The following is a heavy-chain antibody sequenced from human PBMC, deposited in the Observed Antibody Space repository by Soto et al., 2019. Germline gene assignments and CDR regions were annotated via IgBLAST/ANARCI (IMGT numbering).Heavy chain of an antibody. CDR1: GDSISSGGYY. Sequence: QVQLQESGPGLVKPSQTLSLTCTVSGDSISSGGYYWSWIRQHPGKGLEWIGYIYYSWITYYNPSLKSRVIISVDTSKNQFSLKLSSVTAADTAVYYCARGSTVAAILFDYWGQGTLVTVSS. J-gene: IGHJ4*02. CDR2: IYYSWIT. V-gene: IGHV4-31*03. CDR3: ARGSTVAAILFDY. D-gene: IGHD2-15*01.